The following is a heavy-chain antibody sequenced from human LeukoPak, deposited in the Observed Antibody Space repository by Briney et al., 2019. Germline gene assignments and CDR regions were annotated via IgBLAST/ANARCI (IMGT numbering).Heavy chain of an antibody. J-gene: IGHJ3*02. Sequence: PSETLSLTCTVSGGSISSYYWSWVRQAPGKGLEWVSAISGSGGSTYYADSVKGRFTISRDNAKNSLYLQMNSLRAEDTALYYCAKDYRYRGAFDIWGQGTMVTVSS. CDR3: AKDYRYRGAFDI. CDR1: GGSISSYY. V-gene: IGHV3-23*01. CDR2: ISGSGGST. D-gene: IGHD3-10*01.